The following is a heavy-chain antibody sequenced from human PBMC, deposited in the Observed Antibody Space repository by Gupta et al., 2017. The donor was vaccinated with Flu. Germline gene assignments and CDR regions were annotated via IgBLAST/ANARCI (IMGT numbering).Heavy chain of an antibody. Sequence: ASGFTCSSYEMNWVRQAPGKGLEWVSYISSSGGSIYYAESVKGRFTISRENAKKSLYLQMSGLRAEDTAVYYCARGGPAVRLPFDYWGQGTLVTVSS. CDR2: ISSSGGSI. CDR1: GFTCSSYE. D-gene: IGHD6-6*01. J-gene: IGHJ4*02. CDR3: ARGGPAVRLPFDY. V-gene: IGHV3-48*03.